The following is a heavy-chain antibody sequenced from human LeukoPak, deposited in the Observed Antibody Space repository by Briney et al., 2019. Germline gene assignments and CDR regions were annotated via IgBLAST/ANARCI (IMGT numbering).Heavy chain of an antibody. J-gene: IGHJ5*02. V-gene: IGHV4-59*01. D-gene: IGHD3-22*01. Sequence: SETLSLTCTVSGGSISSYYWSWIGQPPGKRLEWIGYIYYSGSTNYNPSLKSRVTISVDTSKNQFSLKLSSVTAADTAVYYCARGGSSGYYAWFDPWGQGTLVTVSS. CDR3: ARGGSSGYYAWFDP. CDR1: GGSISSYY. CDR2: IYYSGST.